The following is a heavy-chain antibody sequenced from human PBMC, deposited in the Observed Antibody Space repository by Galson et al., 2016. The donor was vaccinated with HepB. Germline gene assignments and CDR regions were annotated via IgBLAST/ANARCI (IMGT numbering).Heavy chain of an antibody. D-gene: IGHD2-15*01. V-gene: IGHV3-20*04. CDR1: GFPFSDNW. J-gene: IGHJ4*02. CDR2: IRGNGGAP. Sequence: SLRLSCAASGFPFSDNWMSWVRQAPGKGLEWVSRIRGNGGAPSYADSVRGRFTISRDNAKNSLYLQMNSLRAEDTAVYYCARDETYCSGGSCYDGQLFDYWGQGTQVAVSS. CDR3: ARDETYCSGGSCYDGQLFDY.